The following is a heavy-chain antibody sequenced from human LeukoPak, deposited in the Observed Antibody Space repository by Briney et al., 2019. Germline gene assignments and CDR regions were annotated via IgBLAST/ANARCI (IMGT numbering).Heavy chain of an antibody. Sequence: GESLKISCKASGYSFTSYWIGWVRQMSGKGLEWMGIIYPGDSDARYSPSFQGQVTISVDKSIGTAYLQWSSLKASDTAMYYCARSTSDYYSADYWGQGTLVTVSS. CDR2: IYPGDSDA. CDR1: GYSFTSYW. V-gene: IGHV5-51*01. D-gene: IGHD3-22*01. J-gene: IGHJ4*02. CDR3: ARSTSDYYSADY.